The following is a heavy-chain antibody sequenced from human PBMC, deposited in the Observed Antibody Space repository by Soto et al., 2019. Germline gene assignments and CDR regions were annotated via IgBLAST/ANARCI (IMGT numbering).Heavy chain of an antibody. D-gene: IGHD6-6*01. CDR3: ARLGSIAARRNYGMDV. V-gene: IGHV6-1*01. CDR2: TYYRSKWYN. J-gene: IGHJ6*02. CDR1: GDSVSSNSAA. Sequence: SQTLSLTCVISGDSVSSNSAAWNWIRQSPSRGLEWLGRTYYRSKWYNDYAVSVKSRITVNPDTSKNQFSLQLNSVTPEDTAVYYCARLGSIAARRNYGMDVWGQGTTVTVSS.